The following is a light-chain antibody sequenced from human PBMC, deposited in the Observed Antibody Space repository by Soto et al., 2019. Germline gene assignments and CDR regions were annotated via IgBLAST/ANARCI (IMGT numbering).Light chain of an antibody. J-gene: IGLJ1*01. CDR3: SSYTSTITLDI. CDR1: SSDVGGYKY. V-gene: IGLV2-14*01. Sequence: QSVLTQPASVSGSPGQSVTISCTGTSSDVGGYKYVSWYQHHPGKATKLIIYEVSNRPSGVSNRFSGSKSGNTASLTISGLQAEDEADYYCSSYTSTITLDIFGTGTKVTVL. CDR2: EVS.